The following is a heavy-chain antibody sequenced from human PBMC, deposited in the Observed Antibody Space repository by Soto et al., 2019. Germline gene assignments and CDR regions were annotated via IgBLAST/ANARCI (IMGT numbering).Heavy chain of an antibody. CDR3: AQDVGQQLVLNYGMDV. V-gene: IGHV3-30*18. Sequence: QVQLVESGGGVIQPGTSLSLSCGSSGFTFRSFGMYWVRQAPGKGLEWVAVVSYDGNHKYYADSVKGRFTVSRDNAKNMLYLQMNSLRGEDTAVYYCAQDVGQQLVLNYGMDVWGQGTNVTVSS. J-gene: IGHJ6*01. CDR2: VSYDGNHK. D-gene: IGHD6-13*01. CDR1: GFTFRSFG.